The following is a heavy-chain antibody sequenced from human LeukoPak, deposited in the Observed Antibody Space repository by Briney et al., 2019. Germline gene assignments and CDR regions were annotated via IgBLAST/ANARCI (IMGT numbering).Heavy chain of an antibody. J-gene: IGHJ3*02. CDR1: GGSFSGYY. D-gene: IGHD2-15*01. CDR2: IDQSGST. Sequence: SETLSLTCAVYGGSFSGYYWTWIRQPPGKGLEWIGEIDQSGSTNYNPSLKSRLTISVDTSKNQFSLKLSSVTAADTAMYFCVTEDYCSGRACNPIWGQGTLVSVSS. CDR3: VTEDYCSGRACNPI. V-gene: IGHV4-34*01.